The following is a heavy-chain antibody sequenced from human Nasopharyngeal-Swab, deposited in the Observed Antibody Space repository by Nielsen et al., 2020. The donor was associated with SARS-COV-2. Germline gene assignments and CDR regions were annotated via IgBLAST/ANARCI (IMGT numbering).Heavy chain of an antibody. D-gene: IGHD3-22*01. Sequence: GGSLRLSCAASGFTFSSYWMSWVRQAPGKGLVWVSRINSDGSSTSYADSVKGRFTISRDNAKNSLYLQMNSLRAEDTAVYYCARDQILKEYYYDSSGYWGIDYWGQGTLVTVSS. J-gene: IGHJ4*02. CDR2: INSDGSST. V-gene: IGHV3-74*01. CDR1: GFTFSSYW. CDR3: ARDQILKEYYYDSSGYWGIDY.